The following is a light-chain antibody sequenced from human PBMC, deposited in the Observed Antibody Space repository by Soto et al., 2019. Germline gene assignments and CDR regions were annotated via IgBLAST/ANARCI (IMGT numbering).Light chain of an antibody. CDR1: QSISNN. CDR3: QQYSNWPRT. CDR2: GAS. J-gene: IGKJ1*01. Sequence: EIVMTQSPATLSVSPGERATLSCRAGQSISNNLAWCQQKPGQAPRLLIYGASTRATGIPARFTGSGSGTEFTLTISSLQSEDFAVYYCQQYSNWPRTFGQGTKVEIK. V-gene: IGKV3-15*01.